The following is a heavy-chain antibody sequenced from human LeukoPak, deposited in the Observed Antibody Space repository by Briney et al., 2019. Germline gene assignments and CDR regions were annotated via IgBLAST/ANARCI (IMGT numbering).Heavy chain of an antibody. CDR2: IYYSGST. J-gene: IGHJ3*02. CDR3: ARGSREWELLFAFDI. D-gene: IGHD1-26*01. Sequence: PSQTLSLTCTVSGGSISSGDYYWSWIRQPPGKGLEWIGYIYYSGSTYYNPFLKSRVTISVDTSKNQFSLKLSSVTAADTAVYYCARGSREWELLFAFDIWGQGTMVTVSS. V-gene: IGHV4-30-4*08. CDR1: GGSISSGDYY.